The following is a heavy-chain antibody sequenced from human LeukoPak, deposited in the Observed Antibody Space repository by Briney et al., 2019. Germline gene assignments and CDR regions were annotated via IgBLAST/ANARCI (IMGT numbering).Heavy chain of an antibody. J-gene: IGHJ4*02. Sequence: PSQTLSLTCTVSGGSISSGNYYWTWIRQPAGKGLEWIGRIYTSGSTKYNPSLKSRVTISLDTSKNQFSLKLSSVTAADTAVYYCASLYSYDSSGYETDYWGQGTPVTVSS. CDR1: GGSISSGNYY. CDR2: IYTSGST. D-gene: IGHD3-22*01. CDR3: ASLYSYDSSGYETDY. V-gene: IGHV4-61*02.